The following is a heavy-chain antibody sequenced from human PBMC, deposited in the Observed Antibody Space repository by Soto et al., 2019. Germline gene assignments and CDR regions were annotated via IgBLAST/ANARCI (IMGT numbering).Heavy chain of an antibody. Sequence: ASVKVSCKTSGYTFTDYDIHWVRQAPGQTFEWLGWIATGNGNTRFSQKFQGRVTITRDTSATTAYMELTSLRSEDTAVYYCAKASRMWTPDYWGQGTLVTVSS. J-gene: IGHJ4*02. CDR3: AKASRMWTPDY. CDR1: GYTFTDYD. D-gene: IGHD2-21*01. V-gene: IGHV1-3*04. CDR2: IATGNGNT.